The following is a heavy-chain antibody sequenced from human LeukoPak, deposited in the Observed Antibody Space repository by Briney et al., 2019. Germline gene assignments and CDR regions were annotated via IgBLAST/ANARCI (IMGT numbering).Heavy chain of an antibody. D-gene: IGHD3-9*01. V-gene: IGHV3-53*01. Sequence: GGSLRLSSAASGFSVSSNYMSWVRQAPGKGLEWVSVIHSDGSTYYADSVKGRFTISRDSYQHPLYLQMNSLRAEDTAVYYCVTWTILAGYYHDGFDIWGQGTMVTVSS. CDR2: IHSDGST. CDR3: VTWTILAGYYHDGFDI. J-gene: IGHJ3*02. CDR1: GFSVSSNY.